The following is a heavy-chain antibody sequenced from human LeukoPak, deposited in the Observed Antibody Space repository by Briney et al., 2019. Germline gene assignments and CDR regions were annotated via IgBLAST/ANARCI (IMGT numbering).Heavy chain of an antibody. Sequence: SGGSLRLCCAASGFTFSNYAIHWVRQAPGKGLEWVAVISYDESIKYFADSVKGRFTISRDNSKNTLYLQMNSLRTEDTAVYYCAGDSLSQRLFGDYGISVPTFDYWGQGTLVTVSS. D-gene: IGHD4-17*01. V-gene: IGHV3-30-3*01. CDR3: AGDSLSQRLFGDYGISVPTFDY. J-gene: IGHJ4*02. CDR1: GFTFSNYA. CDR2: ISYDESIK.